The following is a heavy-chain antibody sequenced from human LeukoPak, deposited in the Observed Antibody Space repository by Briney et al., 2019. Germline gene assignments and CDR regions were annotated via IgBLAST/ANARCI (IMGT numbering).Heavy chain of an antibody. CDR1: GFTVSSNY. Sequence: AGGSLRLSCAASGFTVSSNYMSWVRQAPGKGLEWVSVIYSGGSTYYADSVKGRFTISRDNSKNTLYLQMNSLRSEDTAVYFCARGPFLTFDHTPEGYYHYYMDVWGKGTTV. V-gene: IGHV3-53*05. CDR2: IYSGGST. D-gene: IGHD1-14*01. CDR3: ARGPFLTFDHTPEGYYHYYMDV. J-gene: IGHJ6*03.